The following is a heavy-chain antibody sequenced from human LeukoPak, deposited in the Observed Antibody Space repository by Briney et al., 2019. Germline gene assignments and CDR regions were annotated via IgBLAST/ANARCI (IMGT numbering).Heavy chain of an antibody. CDR2: ISGSGDKT. CDR1: GFTFSTCA. D-gene: IGHD2-2*02. V-gene: IGHV3-23*01. CDR3: ARGGRYCTTTNCYIGK. J-gene: IGHJ4*02. Sequence: GGSLRLSCAASGFTFSTCAMTWVRQAPGKGLEWVSAISGSGDKTYYADPVKGRFTISRDNSKSTLYLQMNSLRAEDTAIYHCARGGRYCTTTNCYIGKWGQGTLVTVSS.